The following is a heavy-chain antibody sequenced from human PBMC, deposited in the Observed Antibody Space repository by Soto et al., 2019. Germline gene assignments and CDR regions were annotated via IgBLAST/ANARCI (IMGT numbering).Heavy chain of an antibody. CDR1: GGSISSSSYY. J-gene: IGHJ6*02. Sequence: QLQLQESGPGLVKPSETLSLTCTVSGGSISSSSYYWGWIRQPPGKGLEWIGSIYYSGSTYYNPSLKSRVHLSLETSMIQFSLKLSSVTAADTAVYYCARHDGVLRFLEWLLYPNYYYYGMDVWGQGTTVTVSS. CDR3: ARHDGVLRFLEWLLYPNYYYYGMDV. V-gene: IGHV4-39*01. CDR2: IYYSGST. D-gene: IGHD3-3*01.